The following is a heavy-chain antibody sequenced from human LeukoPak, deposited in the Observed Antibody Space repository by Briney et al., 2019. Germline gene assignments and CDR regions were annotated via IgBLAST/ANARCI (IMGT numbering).Heavy chain of an antibody. CDR2: ISYDANNK. J-gene: IGHJ4*02. D-gene: IGHD5-18*01. Sequence: GRSLRLSCAASGFTFSSYGMHWVRQAPGKGLEWVAVISYDANNKYYADSVKGRFIISRDNSKNTLYLQMNSLRAEDTAVYYCATRTYSYGLFDYWGQGTLVTVSS. CDR3: ATRTYSYGLFDY. CDR1: GFTFSSYG. V-gene: IGHV3-30*03.